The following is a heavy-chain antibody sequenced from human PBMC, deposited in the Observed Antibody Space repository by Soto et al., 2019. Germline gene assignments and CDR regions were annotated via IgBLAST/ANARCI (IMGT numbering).Heavy chain of an antibody. Sequence: GGSLRLSCAASEFTFSTYVMSWVRQAPGKGLEWVSAISGDSGSTYYTDSVEGRFTISRDNSKNTLYLQMNSLRADDTAMYYYAKGSTAARSYFFDYCGRGSLVTF. V-gene: IGHV3-23*01. CDR3: AKGSTAARSYFFDY. CDR1: EFTFSTYV. D-gene: IGHD6-6*01. CDR2: ISGDSGST. J-gene: IGHJ4*02.